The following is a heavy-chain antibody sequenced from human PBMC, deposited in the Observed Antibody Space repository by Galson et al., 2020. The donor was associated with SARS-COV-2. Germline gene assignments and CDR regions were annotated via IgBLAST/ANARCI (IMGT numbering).Heavy chain of an antibody. CDR3: AHTSRYCSGGSCYSYDY. D-gene: IGHD2-15*01. CDR2: IYWDDDK. CDR1: GFSLSTSGVG. J-gene: IGHJ4*02. Sequence: GFSLSTSGVGVGWIRQPPGKALEWLALIYWDDDKRYSPSLKSRLTITKDTSKNQVVLTMTNMDPVDTATYYCAHTSRYCSGGSCYSYDYWGQGTLVTVSS. V-gene: IGHV2-5*02.